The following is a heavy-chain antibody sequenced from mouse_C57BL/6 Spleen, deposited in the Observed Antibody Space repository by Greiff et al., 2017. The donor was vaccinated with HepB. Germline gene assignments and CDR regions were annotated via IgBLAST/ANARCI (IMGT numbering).Heavy chain of an antibody. D-gene: IGHD3-2*02. CDR2: IRSKSSNYAT. Sequence: GGLVQPKGSLKLSCAASGFTFNTYAMHWVRQAPGKGLEWVARIRSKSSNYATYYADSVKDRFTISRDDSQSMLYLQMNNLKTEDTAMYYCVSETAQGTGYYAMDYWGQGTSVTVSS. J-gene: IGHJ4*01. V-gene: IGHV10-3*01. CDR3: VSETAQGTGYYAMDY. CDR1: GFTFNTYA.